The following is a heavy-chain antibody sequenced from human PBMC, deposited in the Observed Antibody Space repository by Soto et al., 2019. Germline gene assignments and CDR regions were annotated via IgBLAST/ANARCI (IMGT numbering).Heavy chain of an antibody. Sequence: EVQLVESGGGLVKPGGSLRLSCAASGFTFSSYSMNWVRQAPGKGLEWVSSISSSSSYIYYADSVKGRFTISRDNAKNALYLQMNSLRAADTAVYYCARDQEVPAAGNFDDWGQGTLVTVSS. J-gene: IGHJ4*02. D-gene: IGHD2-2*01. CDR1: GFTFSSYS. V-gene: IGHV3-21*01. CDR3: ARDQEVPAAGNFDD. CDR2: ISSSSSYI.